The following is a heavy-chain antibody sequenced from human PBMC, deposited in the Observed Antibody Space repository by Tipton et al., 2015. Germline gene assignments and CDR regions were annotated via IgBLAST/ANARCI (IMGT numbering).Heavy chain of an antibody. CDR1: GGSISSSSYY. Sequence: TLSLTCTVSGGSISSSSYYWAWIRQPPGKGLEWIGSLYFSGTTYYNPSLKSRVTMSRDTSKNQFSLKLTSVIAADTAVYFCARGRGWRVFDYWGQGTLVTVSS. CDR3: ARGRGWRVFDY. J-gene: IGHJ4*02. V-gene: IGHV4-39*07. CDR2: LYFSGTT. D-gene: IGHD3-10*01.